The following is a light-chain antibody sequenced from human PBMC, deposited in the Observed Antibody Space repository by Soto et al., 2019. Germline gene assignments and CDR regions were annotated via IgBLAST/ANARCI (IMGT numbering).Light chain of an antibody. CDR2: DAS. CDR3: QQRFDSPIT. CDR1: QAISSW. Sequence: DIQMTQSPSTPSRSHGDRVPITCRASQAISSWLAWYQQKPGKAPKLLIYDASSLESGVPSRFSATVSGTEFSLTITSLQPENFATYYCQQRFDSPITFGQGTRLEIK. V-gene: IGKV1-5*01. J-gene: IGKJ5*01.